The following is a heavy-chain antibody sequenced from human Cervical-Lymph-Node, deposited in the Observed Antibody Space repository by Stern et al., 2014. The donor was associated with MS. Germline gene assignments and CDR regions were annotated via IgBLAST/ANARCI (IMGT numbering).Heavy chain of an antibody. D-gene: IGHD2-8*01. CDR3: TRGGGQMVYDGNGFDP. V-gene: IGHV1-69*01. Sequence: QVQLVQSGAEVKKPGSSVRVSCKASGGTFGTYPVSWVRQAPGQGLEWMGGIIPIFGSVDYAPKFTGRIAITAEQSTTTAYMELSSLRSEDTAVYYCTRGGGQMVYDGNGFDPWGQGTLVIVSS. CDR2: IIPIFGSV. J-gene: IGHJ5*02. CDR1: GGTFGTYP.